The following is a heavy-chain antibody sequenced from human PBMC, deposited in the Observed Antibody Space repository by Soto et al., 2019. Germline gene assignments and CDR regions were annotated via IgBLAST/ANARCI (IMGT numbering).Heavy chain of an antibody. D-gene: IGHD6-19*01. J-gene: IGHJ5*02. CDR2: IDSSGEK. V-gene: IGHV2-26*01. CDR3: ARRHLAVAVSPWFDP. CDR1: GLSITDSEMG. Sequence: QVTLKESGPVLVKPTETLTLRCTVSGLSITDSEMGVSWIRQPPGQPLEWLAHIDSSGEKSYRTFLKSRLAISKDTSRSQIVLTMTNMHPADTATYYWARRHLAVAVSPWFDPWGQGIPVTVSS.